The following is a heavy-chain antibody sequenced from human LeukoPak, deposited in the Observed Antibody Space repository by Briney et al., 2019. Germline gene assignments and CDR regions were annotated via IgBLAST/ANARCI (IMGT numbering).Heavy chain of an antibody. CDR3: ARVSGGKWELLGSLDY. Sequence: GGSLRLSCAASGFTFSSYEMNWVRQAPGKGLEWVSYISSSGSTIYYADSVKGRFTISRDNAKKSLYLQMNSLRAEDTAVYYCARVSGGKWELLGSLDYWGQGTLVTVSS. CDR2: ISSSGSTI. V-gene: IGHV3-48*03. CDR1: GFTFSSYE. D-gene: IGHD1-26*01. J-gene: IGHJ4*02.